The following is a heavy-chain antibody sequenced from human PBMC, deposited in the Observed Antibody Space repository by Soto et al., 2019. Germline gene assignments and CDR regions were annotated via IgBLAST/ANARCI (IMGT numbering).Heavy chain of an antibody. Sequence: EVQLVESGGGLVKPGGSLRLSCAASGFTFSNAWMSWVRQAPGKGLEWVGRIKSKTDGGTTDYAAPVKGRFTIARDESKNTLYLQMNSLKTEDTDLYYCLMVYAYPAFDIWGQGTMVTVSS. CDR1: GFTFSNAW. CDR3: LMVYAYPAFDI. J-gene: IGHJ3*02. CDR2: IKSKTDGGTT. V-gene: IGHV3-15*01. D-gene: IGHD2-8*01.